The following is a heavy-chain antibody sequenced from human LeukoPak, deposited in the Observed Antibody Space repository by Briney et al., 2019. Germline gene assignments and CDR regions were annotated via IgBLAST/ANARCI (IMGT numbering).Heavy chain of an antibody. V-gene: IGHV1-2*02. CDR1: GYTFTGYY. CDR3: ARHMTTANNWFDP. J-gene: IGHJ5*02. CDR2: INPKSGGT. D-gene: IGHD1-1*01. Sequence: GASVKVSCKASGYTFTGYYMHWVRQAPGQGLEGMGWINPKSGGTNYEQKFQGRVIMTRDTSISTAYMELSRLRSDDTAVYYCARHMTTANNWFDPWGQGTLVTVSS.